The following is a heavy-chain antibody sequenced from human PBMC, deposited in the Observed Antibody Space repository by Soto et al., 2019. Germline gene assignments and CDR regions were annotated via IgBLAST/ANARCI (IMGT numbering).Heavy chain of an antibody. D-gene: IGHD4-17*01. V-gene: IGHV1-18*01. CDR3: GRETGDYDRYFDL. Sequence: QLQLVQSGAEVKEPGASVKVSCKTSGYTFSSHGLYWVRQAPGQGLEWMGWISPKSRDTNYVQILPGRLTLSTDTSTSTAYMELRSLTSDDTGVYYCGRETGDYDRYFDLWGRGTPVTVSS. CDR1: GYTFSSHG. CDR2: ISPKSRDT. J-gene: IGHJ2*01.